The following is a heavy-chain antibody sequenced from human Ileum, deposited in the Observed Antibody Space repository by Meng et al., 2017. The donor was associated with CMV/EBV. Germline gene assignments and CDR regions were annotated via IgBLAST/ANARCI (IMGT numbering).Heavy chain of an antibody. D-gene: IGHD6-6*01. Sequence: ASVKVSCKASGYTLTADFMFWVRQAPGQGLEWMGWNNSNSGTTNYAQKFQGRVTMTWDTSISAVYMDLSSLRSDDTAVYYCVSYIGSSYWFGPWGHGTRVTVSS. CDR3: VSYIGSSYWFGP. J-gene: IGHJ5*02. CDR1: GYTLTADF. CDR2: NNSNSGTT. V-gene: IGHV1-2*02.